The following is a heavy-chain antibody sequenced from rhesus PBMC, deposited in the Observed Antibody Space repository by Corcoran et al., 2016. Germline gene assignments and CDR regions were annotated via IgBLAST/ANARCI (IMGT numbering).Heavy chain of an antibody. V-gene: IGHV3-54*02. D-gene: IGHD3-3*01. CDR1: GFTFSSYG. CDR2: ISYDVSKK. J-gene: IGHJ6*01. Sequence: EVQLVESGGGLVQPGGSLRLSCAASGFTFSSYGMHWVRQAAGKGLEWVAVISYDVSKKYYADSWKYRFTIARDNSKNMLYLQMNNLKLDDTAVYYCARSLLQYLDRGGLDSWGQGVVVTVSS. CDR3: ARSLLQYLDRGGLDS.